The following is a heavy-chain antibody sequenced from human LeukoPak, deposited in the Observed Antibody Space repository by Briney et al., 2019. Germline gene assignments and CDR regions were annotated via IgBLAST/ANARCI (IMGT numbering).Heavy chain of an antibody. D-gene: IGHD5-18*01. CDR1: GYTFTGYY. J-gene: IGHJ6*03. V-gene: IGHV1-2*02. CDR3: ARGEYSSYYMDV. CDR2: INPNSGGT. Sequence: ASVKVSCKASGYTFTGYYMHWVRQAPGQGLEWMGWINPNSGGTTYAQKFQGRVTMTSDTSISTAFMELSRLRSDDTAVYYCARGEYSSYYMDVWGKGTTVTVSS.